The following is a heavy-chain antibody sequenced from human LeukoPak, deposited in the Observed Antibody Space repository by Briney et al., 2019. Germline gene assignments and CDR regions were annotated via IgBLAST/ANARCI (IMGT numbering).Heavy chain of an antibody. CDR2: MNPNSGNT. Sequence: ASVKVSCKASGGTFSSYAISWVRQAPGQGLEWMGWMNPNSGNTGYAQKFQGRVTMTRNTSISTAYMELSSLRSEDTAVYYCARGRAGGSGDYWGQGTLVTVSS. D-gene: IGHD1-26*01. V-gene: IGHV1-8*02. CDR1: GGTFSSYA. J-gene: IGHJ4*02. CDR3: ARGRAGGSGDY.